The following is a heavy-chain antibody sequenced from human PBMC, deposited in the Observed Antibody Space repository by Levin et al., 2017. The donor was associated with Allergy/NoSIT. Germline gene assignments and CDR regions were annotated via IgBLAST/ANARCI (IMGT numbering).Heavy chain of an antibody. CDR1: GDSINSGGYY. J-gene: IGHJ4*02. V-gene: IGHV4-30-4*01. Sequence: SETLSLTCTVSGDSINSGGYYWSWFRQPPGKGLEWIGYIHHSGIAYYNPSLKSRITISVDTSKNQISLYLTSVTAADTAVYYCARGDCNSGSCDAPGAYWGQGTLVTVSS. D-gene: IGHD2-15*01. CDR3: ARGDCNSGSCDAPGAY. CDR2: IHHSGIA.